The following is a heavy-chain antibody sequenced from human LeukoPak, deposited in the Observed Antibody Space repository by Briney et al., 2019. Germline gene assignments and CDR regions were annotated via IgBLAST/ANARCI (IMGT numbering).Heavy chain of an antibody. J-gene: IGHJ4*02. CDR2: ISGSSYDI. Sequence: GGSLRLSCAASGFTFSTCSMKWVRQAPGKALEWVSSISGSSYDIYYADSVKGRFTISRDNANNLLYLQMNSLRAEDTAVYYCASGTIVGARGADNWGQGTLVTVSS. V-gene: IGHV3-21*01. CDR3: ASGTIVGARGADN. CDR1: GFTFSTCS. D-gene: IGHD1-26*01.